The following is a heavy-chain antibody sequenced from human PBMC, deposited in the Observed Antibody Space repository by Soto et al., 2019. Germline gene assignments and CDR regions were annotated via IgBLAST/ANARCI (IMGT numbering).Heavy chain of an antibody. Sequence: PLETQSLTSTFSGGSIRSSSYYWGWIRQPPGKGLEWIGSIYYSGSTYYNPSLKSRVTISVDTSKNQFSLKLSSVTAADTAVYYCARHRWGHIVVVTAKNFNYFDYWGQGTLVTVSS. CDR1: GGSIRSSSYY. V-gene: IGHV4-39*01. J-gene: IGHJ4*02. CDR2: IYYSGST. D-gene: IGHD2-21*02. CDR3: ARHRWGHIVVVTAKNFNYFDY.